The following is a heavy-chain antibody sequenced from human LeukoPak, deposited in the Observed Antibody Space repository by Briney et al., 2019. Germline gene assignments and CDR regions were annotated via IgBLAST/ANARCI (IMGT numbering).Heavy chain of an antibody. CDR2: IKQDGTEK. CDR3: AELGITMIGGV. CDR1: GFTFTTYW. V-gene: IGHV3-7*01. J-gene: IGHJ6*04. Sequence: PGGSLRLSCAASGFTFTTYWMSWVRQPPGKGLEWVANIKQDGTEKYYVDPVKGRFTISRDNAKNSLYLQMNSLRAEDTAVYYCAELGITMIGGVWGKGTTVTISS. D-gene: IGHD3-10*02.